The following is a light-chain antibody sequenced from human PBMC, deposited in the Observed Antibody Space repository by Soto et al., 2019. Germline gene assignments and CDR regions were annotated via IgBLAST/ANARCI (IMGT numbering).Light chain of an antibody. Sequence: DIVLTQSPATLSLSLGERATISCRASQSVSSYLAWYQQKPGQAPRFLIYDASNRATVIPARVNGMRSGTDITLTISSLEPEDLSVYYGQQRSNWPITFVQGTRLEI. V-gene: IGKV3-11*01. CDR1: QSVSSY. CDR3: QQRSNWPIT. J-gene: IGKJ5*01. CDR2: DAS.